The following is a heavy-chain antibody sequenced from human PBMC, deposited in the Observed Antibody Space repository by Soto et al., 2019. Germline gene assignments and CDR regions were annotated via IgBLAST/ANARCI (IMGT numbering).Heavy chain of an antibody. D-gene: IGHD6-6*01. V-gene: IGHV1-18*01. CDR1: GYTFTTYD. CDR3: ARSGGSSSPLDY. CDR2: ISGYSGNT. J-gene: IGHJ4*02. Sequence: QVQLVQSGAEVKKPGSSVKVSCKTSGYTFTTYDISWVRQAPGKGLEWMGWISGYSGNTNYAQKLQGRISMTTDTSTSTAYMELRSLRSDDKAVYYCARSGGSSSPLDYWGQGTLVTVSS.